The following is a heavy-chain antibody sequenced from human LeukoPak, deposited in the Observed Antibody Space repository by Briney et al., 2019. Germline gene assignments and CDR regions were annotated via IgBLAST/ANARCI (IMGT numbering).Heavy chain of an antibody. V-gene: IGHV3-23*01. D-gene: IGHD3-9*01. CDR2: ISGSGAKT. Sequence: HPGGSPRLSCGASGFTFRSYAMTWVRQAPGKGLEWVSAISGSGAKTYYADSVKGRFTISRDNSKNTLYLQMNSLRAEDTAVYYCARESPYDILTGARSPWGRIDYWGQGTLVTVSS. CDR1: GFTFRSYA. CDR3: ARESPYDILTGARSPWGRIDY. J-gene: IGHJ4*02.